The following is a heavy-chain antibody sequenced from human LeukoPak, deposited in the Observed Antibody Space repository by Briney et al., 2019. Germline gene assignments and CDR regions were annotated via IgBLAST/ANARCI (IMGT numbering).Heavy chain of an antibody. CDR2: IYDSGST. V-gene: IGHV4-59*01. D-gene: IGHD1-1*01. J-gene: IGHJ6*02. CDR1: GGSISSYY. CDR3: ARVGGTNYYYYGMDV. Sequence: SETLSLTCTVSGGSISSYYWSWIRQPPGKGLEWIGYIYDSGSTDCNPSLKSRVTISVDTSKNQFSLKLSSVTAADTAVYYCARVGGTNYYYYGMDVWGQGTTVTVSS.